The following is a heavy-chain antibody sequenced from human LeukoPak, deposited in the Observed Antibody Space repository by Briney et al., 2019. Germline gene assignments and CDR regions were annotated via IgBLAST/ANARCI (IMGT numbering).Heavy chain of an antibody. CDR1: GFTVSSNY. D-gene: IGHD6-19*01. J-gene: IGHJ2*01. CDR2: IYSDGRT. CDR3: AKANGWYGWGYFDL. Sequence: PGGYLRLSCAASGFTVSSNYMSWVRQAPGKGLEWVSVIYSDGRTYYADSVKGRFTISRDNSKNTLYLETKSLRAEDTAVYYCAKANGWYGWGYFDLWGRGTLVSVSS. V-gene: IGHV3-53*01.